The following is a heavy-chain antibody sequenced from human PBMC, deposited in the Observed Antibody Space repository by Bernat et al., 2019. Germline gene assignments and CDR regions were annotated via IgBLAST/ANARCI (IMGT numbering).Heavy chain of an antibody. V-gene: IGHV4-39*01. D-gene: IGHD3-22*01. CDR2: IYYSGRT. CDR3: ARLLYDRSGYYYFDN. Sequence: QLQLQESGPGLVKPSETLSLTCTVSGGSISTSSYYWGWIRQPPGKGLEWIGSIYYSGRTYDNPSLKSRVTISVDTSKNQFYLKLSFVTAADTAVYYCARLLYDRSGYYYFDNWGQGTLVTVSS. J-gene: IGHJ4*02. CDR1: GGSISTSSYY.